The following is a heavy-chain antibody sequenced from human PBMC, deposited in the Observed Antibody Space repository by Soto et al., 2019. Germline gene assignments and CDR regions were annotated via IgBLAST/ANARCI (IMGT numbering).Heavy chain of an antibody. V-gene: IGHV1-3*01. J-gene: IGHJ4*02. CDR2: ISNAGSGSI. D-gene: IGHD3-22*01. Sequence: ASVKVSCKTSGYPFPSFEVHWIRQAPGQRPEWMGGISNAGSGSIKYSQKFQDRLTITGDKRATTVYMALSSLTSEDTATYYCARESDHYQDFFQNWGQGTQVTVYS. CDR1: GYPFPSFE. CDR3: ARESDHYQDFFQN.